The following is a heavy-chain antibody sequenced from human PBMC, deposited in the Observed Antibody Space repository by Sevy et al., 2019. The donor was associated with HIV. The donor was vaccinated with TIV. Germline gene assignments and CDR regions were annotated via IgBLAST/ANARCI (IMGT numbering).Heavy chain of an antibody. CDR2: ISSSSYI. Sequence: GGSLRLSCAASGFTFSSYSMNWVRQAPGKGLEWVSSISSSSYIYYADSVKGRFTISRDNAKNSLYLQMNSLRAEDTAVYYCARDPRIAAAGTKAEYFQHWGQGTLVTVSS. CDR3: ARDPRIAAAGTKAEYFQH. CDR1: GFTFSSYS. V-gene: IGHV3-21*01. J-gene: IGHJ1*01. D-gene: IGHD6-13*01.